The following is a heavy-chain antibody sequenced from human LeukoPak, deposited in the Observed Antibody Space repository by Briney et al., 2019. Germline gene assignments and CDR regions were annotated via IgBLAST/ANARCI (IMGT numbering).Heavy chain of an antibody. CDR3: ARDGDGYKYFDY. D-gene: IGHD5-24*01. CDR1: GFTFSIYS. Sequence: GGSLRLSCAAYGFTFSIYSMNWVRQAPGKGLEWVSSISSSSSYIYYADSVKGRFTISRDNAKNSLYLQMNSLRAEDTAVYYCARDGDGYKYFDYWGQGTLVTVSS. CDR2: ISSSSSYI. J-gene: IGHJ4*02. V-gene: IGHV3-21*01.